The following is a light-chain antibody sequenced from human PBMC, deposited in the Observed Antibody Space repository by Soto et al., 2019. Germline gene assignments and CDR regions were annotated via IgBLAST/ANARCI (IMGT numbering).Light chain of an antibody. J-gene: IGKJ1*01. CDR3: QQYGSSPRT. V-gene: IGKV3-20*01. Sequence: EIVLTQSPGTLSLSPGERATLSCRARQTVTSRNLAWYQQKPGQAPRLLIYGASRRATGIPDRFSGSGSGTDFTLTISRLEPEDCAVFYCQQYGSSPRTFGQGTKVEIK. CDR1: QTVTSRN. CDR2: GAS.